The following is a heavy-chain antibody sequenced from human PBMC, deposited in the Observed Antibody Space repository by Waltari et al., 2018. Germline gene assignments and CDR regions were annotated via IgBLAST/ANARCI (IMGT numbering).Heavy chain of an antibody. J-gene: IGHJ3*02. CDR3: ARHMTDDYGDSNDAFDI. V-gene: IGHV4-30-4*08. D-gene: IGHD4-17*01. Sequence: QVQLQESGPGLVKPSQTLSLTRTVSGGPISSGDYYWSWICQPPGKGLEWIGYIYYSGSTYYNPSLKSRVTISVDTSKNQFSLKLSSVTAADTAVYYCARHMTDDYGDSNDAFDIWGQGTMVTVSS. CDR1: GGPISSGDYY. CDR2: IYYSGST.